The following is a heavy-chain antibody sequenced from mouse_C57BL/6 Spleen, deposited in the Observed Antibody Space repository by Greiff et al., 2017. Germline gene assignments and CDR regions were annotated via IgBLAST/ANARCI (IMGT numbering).Heavy chain of an antibody. CDR2: IDPSDSYT. CDR1: GYTFTSYW. CDR3: ARRGKYGNYVGYFDY. V-gene: IGHV1-69*01. J-gene: IGHJ2*01. D-gene: IGHD2-1*01. Sequence: QVQLQQPGAELVMPGASVKLSCKASGYTFTSYWMHWVKQRPGQGLEWIGEIDPSDSYTNYNQKFKGKSTLTVDKSSSTAYMQLSSLTSEDSAVYYCARRGKYGNYVGYFDYWGQGTTLTVSS.